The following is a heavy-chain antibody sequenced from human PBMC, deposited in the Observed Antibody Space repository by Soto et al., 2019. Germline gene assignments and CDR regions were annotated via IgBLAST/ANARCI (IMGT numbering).Heavy chain of an antibody. D-gene: IGHD3-22*01. CDR1: GFTFSSYW. Sequence: GGSLRLSCAASGFTFSSYWMSWVRQAPGKGLEWVANIKQDGSEKYYVDSVKGRFTISRDNAKNSLYLQMNSLRAEDTAVYYCARDPHDYYDSSCYYFDYWGQGTLVTVSS. CDR2: IKQDGSEK. J-gene: IGHJ4*02. V-gene: IGHV3-7*01. CDR3: ARDPHDYYDSSCYYFDY.